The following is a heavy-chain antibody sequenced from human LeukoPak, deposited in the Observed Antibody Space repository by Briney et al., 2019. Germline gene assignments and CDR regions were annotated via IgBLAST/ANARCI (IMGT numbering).Heavy chain of an antibody. CDR2: MNPNSGNT. V-gene: IGHV1-8*03. CDR3: ARGRAAAGTGYDP. J-gene: IGHJ5*02. Sequence: ASVKVSCKASGYTFTSYDINWVRQATGQGLEWMGWMNPNSGNTGYAQKFQGRVTITRNTSISTAYMELSSLRSDDTAVYYCARGRAAAGTGYDPWGQGTLVTVSS. CDR1: GYTFTSYD. D-gene: IGHD6-13*01.